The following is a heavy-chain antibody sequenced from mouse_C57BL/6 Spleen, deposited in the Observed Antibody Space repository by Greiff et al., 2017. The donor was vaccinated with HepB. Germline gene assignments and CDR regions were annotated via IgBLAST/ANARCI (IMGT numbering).Heavy chain of an antibody. Sequence: VQLQQPGAELVRPGTSVKLSCKASGYTFTSYWMHWVKQRPGQGLEWIGVIDPSDSYTNYNQKFKGKATLTVDTSSSTAYMQLSSLTSEDSAVYYCALDSSGPSYYAMDYWGQGTSVTVSS. D-gene: IGHD3-2*02. CDR2: IDPSDSYT. CDR1: GYTFTSYW. CDR3: ALDSSGPSYYAMDY. J-gene: IGHJ4*01. V-gene: IGHV1-59*01.